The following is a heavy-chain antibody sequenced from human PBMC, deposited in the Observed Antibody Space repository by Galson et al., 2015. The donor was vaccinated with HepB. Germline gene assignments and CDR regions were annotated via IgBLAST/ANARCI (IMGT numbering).Heavy chain of an antibody. CDR2: IWPGDSDT. V-gene: IGHV5-51*03. J-gene: IGHJ4*02. Sequence: QSGAEVKKPGESLKISCTGSGYTFSLYWIGWVRQLPGKGLQWMGIIWPGDSDTKYSPSFQGQVTISADKSINTAYLQWSSLKASATATYYCARLYTDGWYVGYWGQGTQVTVSS. CDR1: GYTFSLYW. D-gene: IGHD6-19*01. CDR3: ARLYTDGWYVGY.